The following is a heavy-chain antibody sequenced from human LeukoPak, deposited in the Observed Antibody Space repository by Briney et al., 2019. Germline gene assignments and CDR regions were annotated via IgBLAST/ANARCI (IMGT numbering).Heavy chain of an antibody. Sequence: GGSLRLSCAASGFTVSSNYMSWVRQAPGKGLEWVAVIWYDGSNKYYADSVKGRFTISRDNSKNTLYLQMNSLRAEDTAVYYCAKALSGYYYQTTSDAFDIWGQGTMVTVSS. CDR3: AKALSGYYYQTTSDAFDI. CDR1: GFTVSSNY. V-gene: IGHV3-33*06. D-gene: IGHD3-22*01. CDR2: IWYDGSNK. J-gene: IGHJ3*02.